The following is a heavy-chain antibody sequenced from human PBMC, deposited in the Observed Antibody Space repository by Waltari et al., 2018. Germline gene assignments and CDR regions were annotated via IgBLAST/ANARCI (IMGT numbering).Heavy chain of an antibody. CDR2: IDSAGQT. D-gene: IGHD1-1*01. J-gene: IGHJ2*01. CDR1: GFTFSSYD. CDR3: VKEGVPTPGNWYFDL. Sequence: EVQLVESGGGLVQPGGSLRLSCAASGFTFSSYDMHWVRQVTGERVEWVSAIDSAGQTSVADSVTGRFTISRENAKNSMYLQMNSLTAGDTAVYYCVKEGVPTPGNWYFDLWGRGTLVTVSS. V-gene: IGHV3-13*01.